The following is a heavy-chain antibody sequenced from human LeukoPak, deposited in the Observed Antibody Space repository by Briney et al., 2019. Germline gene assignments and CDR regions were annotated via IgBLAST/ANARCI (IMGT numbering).Heavy chain of an antibody. D-gene: IGHD1-26*01. Sequence: ASVKVSCKASGYTFTGYYMHWVRQAPGQGLEWMGRINPNSGGTNYAQKFQGRVTMTRDTSISTAYMELSRLRSDDTAVYYCARVRGRGRELLDDYWGKGTLVTVSS. V-gene: IGHV1-2*06. CDR2: INPNSGGT. CDR3: ARVRGRGRELLDDY. J-gene: IGHJ4*02. CDR1: GYTFTGYY.